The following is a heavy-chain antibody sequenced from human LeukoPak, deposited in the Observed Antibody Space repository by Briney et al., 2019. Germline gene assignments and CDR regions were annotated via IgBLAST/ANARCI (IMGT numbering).Heavy chain of an antibody. Sequence: GGSLRLSCAASGFTFSSYWMHWVRQAPGKGLVWVSRINSDGSSTSYADSVKGRFTISRDNAKNTLYLQMNSLRAEDTAVYYCARRDYSSDAFDIGGQGTMVTVSS. J-gene: IGHJ3*02. CDR2: INSDGSST. V-gene: IGHV3-74*01. CDR1: GFTFSSYW. CDR3: ARRDYSSDAFDI. D-gene: IGHD6-13*01.